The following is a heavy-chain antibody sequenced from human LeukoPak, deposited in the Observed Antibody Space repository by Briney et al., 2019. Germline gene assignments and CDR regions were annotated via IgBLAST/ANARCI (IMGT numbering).Heavy chain of an antibody. CDR1: GFTFRIYA. V-gene: IGHV3-23*01. CDR3: AKGSADGRPYFFDY. Sequence: GGSLRLSCAASGFTFRIYAMSWVRQAPGEGLEWVSAISDSGGDTYHADSVKGRFTISRDNSKNTLYLQMSSLRVEDSAIYYCAKGSADGRPYFFDYRGQGILVTVSS. J-gene: IGHJ4*02. CDR2: ISDSGGDT. D-gene: IGHD2-15*01.